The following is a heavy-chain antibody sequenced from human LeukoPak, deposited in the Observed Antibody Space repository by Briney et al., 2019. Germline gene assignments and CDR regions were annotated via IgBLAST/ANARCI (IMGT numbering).Heavy chain of an antibody. D-gene: IGHD6-13*01. CDR3: VRRGYSSSWYVGPNWFDP. J-gene: IGHJ5*02. CDR1: GGSFSGYY. V-gene: IGHV4-34*01. CDR2: INHSGST. Sequence: SETLSLTCAVYGGSFSGYYWSWIRQPPGKGLEWIGEINHSGSTNYNPSLKSRVTISVDTSKNQFSLKLSSVTAADTAVYYCVRRGYSSSWYVGPNWFDPWGQGTLVTVSS.